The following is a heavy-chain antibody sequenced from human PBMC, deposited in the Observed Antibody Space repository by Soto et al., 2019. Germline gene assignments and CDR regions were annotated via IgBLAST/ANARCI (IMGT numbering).Heavy chain of an antibody. V-gene: IGHV3-11*01. CDR2: ISTSGNTT. CDR3: ARGGNTTGYFRH. J-gene: IGHJ1*01. CDR1: GFRFSDYY. D-gene: IGHD5-18*01. Sequence: VQLVESGGGLVKPGGSLRLSCTASGFRFSDYYMSWIRQTPGKGLEWVSCISTSGNTTYYTDSVKGRFTISRDNAKKSLYLQMNSLRAEDTAVYYCARGGNTTGYFRHWGQGTLVTVSS.